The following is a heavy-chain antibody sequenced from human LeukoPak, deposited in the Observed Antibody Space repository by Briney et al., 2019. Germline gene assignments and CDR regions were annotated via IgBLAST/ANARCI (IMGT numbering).Heavy chain of an antibody. CDR3: AKSTYYYDTFVNAFDF. Sequence: SQTLSLTCTVSGGSISSGGYYWSWIRQPPGKGLEWIGYIYHSGSTYYNPSLKSRVTTSVDTSKNQFSLKLSSVTAADTAVYYCAKSTYYYDTFVNAFDFWGQGTVVTVSS. D-gene: IGHD3-22*01. CDR2: IYHSGST. CDR1: GGSISSGGYY. V-gene: IGHV4-30-2*01. J-gene: IGHJ3*01.